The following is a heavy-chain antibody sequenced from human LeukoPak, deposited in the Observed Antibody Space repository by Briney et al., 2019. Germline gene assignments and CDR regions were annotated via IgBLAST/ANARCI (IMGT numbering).Heavy chain of an antibody. Sequence: ASVKVSCKASGYTFTSYGISWVRQAPGQGLEWMGWISAYNGNTNYAQKLQGRVTMTTDTSTSTAYMELRSLRSDDTAVYHCARLVVVEAYYYGMDVWGQGTTVTVSS. D-gene: IGHD2-15*01. CDR2: ISAYNGNT. CDR3: ARLVVVEAYYYGMDV. J-gene: IGHJ6*02. CDR1: GYTFTSYG. V-gene: IGHV1-18*01.